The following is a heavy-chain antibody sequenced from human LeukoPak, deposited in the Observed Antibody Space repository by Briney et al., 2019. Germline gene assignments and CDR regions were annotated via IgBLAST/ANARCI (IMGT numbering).Heavy chain of an antibody. Sequence: ASVKVSCKASGGTFSSYAISWVRQAPGQGLEWMGGIIPIFGTANYAQKFQGRVTITADKSTSTAYMELSSLRAEDTAVYYCVLEPGEVAGTDFDYWGQGTLVTVSS. V-gene: IGHV1-69*06. CDR3: VLEPGEVAGTDFDY. D-gene: IGHD6-19*01. CDR1: GGTFSSYA. J-gene: IGHJ4*02. CDR2: IIPIFGTA.